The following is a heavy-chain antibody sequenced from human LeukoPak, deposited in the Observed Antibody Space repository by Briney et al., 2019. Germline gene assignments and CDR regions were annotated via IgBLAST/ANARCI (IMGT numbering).Heavy chain of an antibody. CDR1: GGSFSGYY. D-gene: IGHD3-10*01. Sequence: SETLSLTCAVYGGSFSGYYWSWIRQPPGKGLEWIGEINHSGSTNYNPSLKSRVTISVGTSKNQFSLKLSSVTAADTAVYYCARAADYYGSGRGRAFDIWGQGTMVTVSS. V-gene: IGHV4-34*01. J-gene: IGHJ3*02. CDR2: INHSGST. CDR3: ARAADYYGSGRGRAFDI.